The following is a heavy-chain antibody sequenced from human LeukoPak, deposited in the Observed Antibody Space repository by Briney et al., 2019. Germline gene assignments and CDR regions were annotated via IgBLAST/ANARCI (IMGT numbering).Heavy chain of an antibody. CDR3: NDGWLRLGIRMDV. Sequence: PGGSLRLSCAASGFTFSNAWMSWVRQAPGKGLEWVGRIKSKTDGGTTDYAAPVKGRFTISRDDSKNTLYLQMNSLKTEDTAVYYCNDGWLRLGIRMDVWGQGTTVTVSS. D-gene: IGHD5-12*01. J-gene: IGHJ6*02. CDR1: GFTFSNAW. CDR2: IKSKTDGGTT. V-gene: IGHV3-15*01.